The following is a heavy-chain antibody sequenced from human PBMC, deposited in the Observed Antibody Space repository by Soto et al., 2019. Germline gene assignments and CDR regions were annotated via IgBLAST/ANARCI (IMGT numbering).Heavy chain of an antibody. CDR2: INAGNGNT. J-gene: IGHJ5*02. V-gene: IGHV1-3*01. CDR3: ARGVKYGAYSRWFDP. Sequence: GASVKVSCKASGYTFTSYAMHWVRQAPGQRLEWMGWINAGNGNTKYSQKFQGRVTMTRDTSISTAYMELSSLRSEDTAVYFCARGVKYGAYSRWFDPWGQGTLVTVSS. CDR1: GYTFTSYA. D-gene: IGHD4-17*01.